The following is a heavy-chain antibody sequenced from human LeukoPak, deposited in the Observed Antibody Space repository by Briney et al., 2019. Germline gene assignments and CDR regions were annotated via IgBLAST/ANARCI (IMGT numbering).Heavy chain of an antibody. J-gene: IGHJ4*02. CDR3: ARVVTMVRGVIRDFDY. D-gene: IGHD3-10*01. Sequence: SETLSLTCTVSGGSISSGGYYWSWIRQHPGTGLEWIGYIYYSGSTYYNPSLKSRVTISVDTSKNQFSLKLSSVTAADTAVYYCARVVTMVRGVIRDFDYWGQGTLVTVSS. V-gene: IGHV4-31*03. CDR1: GGSISSGGYY. CDR2: IYYSGST.